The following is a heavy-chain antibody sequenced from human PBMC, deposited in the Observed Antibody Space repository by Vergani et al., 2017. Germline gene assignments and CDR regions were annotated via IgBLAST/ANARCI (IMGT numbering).Heavy chain of an antibody. D-gene: IGHD3-16*01. CDR1: GLPLSNLV. CDR3: AKHFRGWGIDY. CDR2: IQFDGSNQ. J-gene: IGHJ4*02. Sequence: QGQLVGSGGGVVQLGGSLRLSCATFGLPLSNLVIHWIRQGPGKGLEFVAFIQFDGSNQYYADSVKGRFTLSRDFSKNTLYLQMNSLRTDDTATYYCAKHFRGWGIDYWGQGTQVIVSS. V-gene: IGHV3-30*02.